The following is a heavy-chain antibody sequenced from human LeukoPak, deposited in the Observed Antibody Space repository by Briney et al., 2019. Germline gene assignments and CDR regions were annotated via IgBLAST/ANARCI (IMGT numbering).Heavy chain of an antibody. Sequence: GGSLRLSCAASGFTFSSYAMSWVRQAPGKGLEWVSAISGSGGSTYYADSVKGRFTISRDNSKNTLYLQMNSLRAEDTAVYYCAKVHYGSGSHIFYMDVWGKGTTVTVSS. CDR2: ISGSGGST. CDR3: AKVHYGSGSHIFYMDV. D-gene: IGHD3-10*01. CDR1: GFTFSSYA. V-gene: IGHV3-23*01. J-gene: IGHJ6*03.